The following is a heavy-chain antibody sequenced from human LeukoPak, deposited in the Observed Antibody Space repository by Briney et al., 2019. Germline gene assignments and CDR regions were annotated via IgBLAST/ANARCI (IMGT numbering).Heavy chain of an antibody. J-gene: IGHJ4*02. CDR2: ISPDGSAE. D-gene: IGHD4-11*01. CDR1: GFAFSSYW. Sequence: GGSLRPSCVAPGFAFSSYWMSWVRQAPGKGLELVANISPDGSAEDYVDSVRGRFAISRDNAKRSLYLQMNSLSPEDTAVYYCANQAYSQFDYWGQGTLVSVSS. V-gene: IGHV3-7*01. CDR3: ANQAYSQFDY.